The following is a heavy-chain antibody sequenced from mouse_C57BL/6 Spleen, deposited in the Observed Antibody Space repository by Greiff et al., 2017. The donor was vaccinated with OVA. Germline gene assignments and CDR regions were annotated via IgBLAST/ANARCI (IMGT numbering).Heavy chain of an antibody. CDR2: INPYNGGT. CDR3: AYGNYDY. J-gene: IGHJ2*01. Sequence: VQLKESGPVLVKPGASVKMSCKASGYTFTDYYMNWVKQSHGKSLEWIGVINPYNGGTSYNQKFKGKATLTVDKSSSTAYMELNSLTSEDSAVYYCAYGNYDYWGQGTTLTVSS. D-gene: IGHD2-1*01. CDR1: GYTFTDYY. V-gene: IGHV1-19*01.